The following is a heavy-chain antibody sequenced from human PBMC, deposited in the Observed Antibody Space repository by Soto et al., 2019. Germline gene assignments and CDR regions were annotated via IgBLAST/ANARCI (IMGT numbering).Heavy chain of an antibody. CDR3: ARKVDWLLYFDY. J-gene: IGHJ4*02. Sequence: PGGSLRLSCAASGFTFSTYSMNWVRQAPGKGLEWISHISSSSNTVYYADSVKGRFTISRDNAKNSLYLQMNSLRAEDTAVYYCARKVDWLLYFDYWGQGTLVTVSS. V-gene: IGHV3-48*01. D-gene: IGHD3-9*01. CDR2: ISSSSNTV. CDR1: GFTFSTYS.